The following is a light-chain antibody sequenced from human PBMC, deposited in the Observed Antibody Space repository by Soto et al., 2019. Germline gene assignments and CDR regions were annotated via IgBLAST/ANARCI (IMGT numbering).Light chain of an antibody. CDR3: QQYNTYST. CDR2: DAS. J-gene: IGKJ5*01. CDR1: QSISRW. V-gene: IGKV1-5*01. Sequence: DVHITQSPSNLSASVGDRVTITCRASQSISRWLAWYQQKPGKAPKALIYDASTLRSGVPSRFSGSGSGTEFTLTISSLQPDNFATYYCQQYNTYSTVGQGTRPEI.